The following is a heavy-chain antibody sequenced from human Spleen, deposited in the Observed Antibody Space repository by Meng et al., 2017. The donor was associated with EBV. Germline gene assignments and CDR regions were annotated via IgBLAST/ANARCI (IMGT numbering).Heavy chain of an antibody. CDR1: GFTFTNYA. J-gene: IGHJ4*02. CDR3: ASKSYFDY. CDR2: TGGNGDNI. V-gene: IGHV3-23*04. Sequence: PLVESGGGLVQPGESLRLSCAASGFTFTNYAMNWVRQAAGKGLEWVSTTGGNGDNIYYADSMKGRLTVSRDNSKNTLYLQMNSLRAEDTAVYYCASKSYFDYWGQGTLVTVSS.